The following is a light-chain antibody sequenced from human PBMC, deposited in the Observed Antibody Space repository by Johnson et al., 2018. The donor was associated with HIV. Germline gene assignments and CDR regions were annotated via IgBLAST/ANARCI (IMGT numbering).Light chain of an antibody. V-gene: IGLV1-51*01. CDR2: DNN. Sequence: QSVLTQPPSVSAAPGQRVTISCFGSSSNIGNNFVSWYQQFPGTAPKLLIYDNNKRPSGIADRFSGAKSGTSAILDITGLQTGDEADYYCGVWDNSLSASYVFGTGTKVSVL. J-gene: IGLJ1*01. CDR1: SSNIGNNF. CDR3: GVWDNSLSASYV.